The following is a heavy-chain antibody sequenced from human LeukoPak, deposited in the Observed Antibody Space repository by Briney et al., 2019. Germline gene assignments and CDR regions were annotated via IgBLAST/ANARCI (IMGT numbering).Heavy chain of an antibody. V-gene: IGHV4-34*01. CDR3: ASGKQQLLKTCWFDP. J-gene: IGHJ5*02. CDR1: GGSFSGYY. Sequence: SETLSLTCAVYGGSFSGYYWSWIRQPPGKGLEWIGEINHSGSTNYNPSLKSRVTISVDTSKNQFSLKLSSVTAADTAVYYCASGKQQLLKTCWFDPWGQGTLVTVSS. D-gene: IGHD6-13*01. CDR2: INHSGST.